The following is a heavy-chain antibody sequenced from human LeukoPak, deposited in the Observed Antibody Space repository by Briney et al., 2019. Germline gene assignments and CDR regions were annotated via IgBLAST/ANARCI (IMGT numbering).Heavy chain of an antibody. CDR3: ARSYYYGSGSYFALDY. V-gene: IGHV3-7*01. D-gene: IGHD3-10*01. CDR2: IKQDGSEK. Sequence: GGSLRLSCAASGFTFSDYYMSWVRQAPGKGLEWVANIKQDGSEKYYVDSVKGRFTISRDNAKNSLYLQMNSLRAEDTAVYYCARSYYYGSGSYFALDYWGQGTLVTVSS. J-gene: IGHJ4*02. CDR1: GFTFSDYY.